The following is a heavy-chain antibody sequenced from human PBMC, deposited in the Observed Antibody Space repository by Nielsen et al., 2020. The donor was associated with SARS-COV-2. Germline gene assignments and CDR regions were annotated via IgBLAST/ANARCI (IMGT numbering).Heavy chain of an antibody. V-gene: IGHV1-46*01. Sequence: ASVKVSCKASGYTFTGYYMHWVRQAPGQGLEWMGIINPSGGSTSYAQKFQGRVTMTRDTSTSTVYMELSSLRSEDTAVYYCASSPMVRGVIGWRAAFDIWGQGTMVTVSS. CDR3: ASSPMVRGVIGWRAAFDI. CDR1: GYTFTGYY. CDR2: INPSGGST. J-gene: IGHJ3*02. D-gene: IGHD3-10*01.